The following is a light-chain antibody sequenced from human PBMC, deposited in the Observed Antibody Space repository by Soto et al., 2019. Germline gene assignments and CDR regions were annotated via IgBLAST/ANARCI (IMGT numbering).Light chain of an antibody. CDR3: QQGHNWPLT. CDR2: SAS. V-gene: IGKV3-15*01. J-gene: IGKJ2*01. CDR1: QSISTD. Sequence: EIAMTQSPATLSVSQGERATLACRASQSISTDLAWYQQIPGQPPRLLIYSASTRSTGVPARFTGSGSGSEFTLTIIGLQYEDFAIYYCQQGHNWPLTFGQGNRLEI.